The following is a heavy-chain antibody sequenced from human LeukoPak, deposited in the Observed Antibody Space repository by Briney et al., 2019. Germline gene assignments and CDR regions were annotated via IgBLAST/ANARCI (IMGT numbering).Heavy chain of an antibody. CDR3: ARDGARVGFDY. Sequence: GGSLRLSCAASGFTFSSYSMHWVRQAPGKGLEWVSSISSSSYIYYADSVKGRFTISRDNAKNSLYLQMNSLRAEDTAVYYCARDGARVGFDYWGQGTLVTVSS. V-gene: IGHV3-21*01. D-gene: IGHD1-26*01. CDR1: GFTFSSYS. J-gene: IGHJ4*02. CDR2: ISSSSYI.